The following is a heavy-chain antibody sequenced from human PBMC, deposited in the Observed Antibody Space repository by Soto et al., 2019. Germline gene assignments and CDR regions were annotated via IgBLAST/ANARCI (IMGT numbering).Heavy chain of an antibody. D-gene: IGHD6-19*01. CDR2: INPGNGNT. J-gene: IGHJ6*03. CDR3: ARDGAVTYNYYYYMDV. Sequence: ASVKVSCKASGYSFSNYGIHWVRHAPGQSLEWMGWINPGNGNTKYSQNFQGRLTITRDTPANTAYMELSSLRSEDTAVYYCARDGAVTYNYYYYMDVWGKGTTVTVSS. CDR1: GYSFSNYG. V-gene: IGHV1-3*01.